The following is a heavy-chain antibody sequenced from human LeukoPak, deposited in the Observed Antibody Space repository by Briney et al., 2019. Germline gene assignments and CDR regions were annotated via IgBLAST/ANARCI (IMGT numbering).Heavy chain of an antibody. J-gene: IGHJ6*03. CDR1: GGIFNNYA. CDR2: IIPIFGTA. D-gene: IGHD3-22*01. V-gene: IGHV1-69*13. Sequence: SVKVSCKASGGIFNNYAISWVRPAPGQGLAWMGGIIPIFGTANYVQKFQGRVTITADESTSTAYMELSSLRSEDTAVYYCARGGYYDSSGLYYYYMDVWGKGTTVTVSS. CDR3: ARGGYYDSSGLYYYYMDV.